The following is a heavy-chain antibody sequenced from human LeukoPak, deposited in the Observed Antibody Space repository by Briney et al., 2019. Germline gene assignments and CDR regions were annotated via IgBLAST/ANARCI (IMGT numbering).Heavy chain of an antibody. J-gene: IGHJ6*03. CDR2: ISGSGGST. CDR3: AKDDYECWSAAVYMDV. V-gene: IGHV3-23*01. CDR1: GFTFNNYA. D-gene: IGHD3-3*01. Sequence: GGSLRLSCAASGFTFNNYAMSWVRQAPGKGLEWVSGISGSGGSTYYADSVKGRFTISRDNSKNTLYMQMNSLRAEDTAVYYCAKDDYECWSAAVYMDVWGKGTTVTVSS.